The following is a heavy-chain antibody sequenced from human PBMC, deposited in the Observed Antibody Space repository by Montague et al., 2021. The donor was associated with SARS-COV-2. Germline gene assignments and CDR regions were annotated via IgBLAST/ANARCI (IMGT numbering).Heavy chain of an antibody. D-gene: IGHD2-8*01. CDR2: TYYSGST. V-gene: IGHV4-59*01. CDR1: GGSISGYY. J-gene: IGHJ6*02. Sequence: SETLSLTCTVSGGSISGYYWSWIRQSPGKGLEWIGYTYYSGSTKYNPFLESRVTVSVDRSKNQVSLKLSSVTPADTAVYYCARLLRSCSNGVCRTYYYYAMDVWGQGTAVTVSS. CDR3: ARLLRSCSNGVCRTYYYYAMDV.